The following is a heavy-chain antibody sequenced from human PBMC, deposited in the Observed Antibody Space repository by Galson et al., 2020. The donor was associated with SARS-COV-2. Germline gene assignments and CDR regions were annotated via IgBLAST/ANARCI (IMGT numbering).Heavy chain of an antibody. CDR3: ARAWFGELLSLDY. V-gene: IGHV3-7*04. CDR2: IKQDGSEK. Sequence: LSLTCAASGFTFSSYWMSWVRQAPGKGLEWVVNIKQDGSEKYYVDSVKGRFTISRDNAKNSLYLQMNSLRAEDTAVYYCARAWFGELLSLDYWGQGTLVTVSS. D-gene: IGHD3-10*01. CDR1: GFTFSSYW. J-gene: IGHJ4*02.